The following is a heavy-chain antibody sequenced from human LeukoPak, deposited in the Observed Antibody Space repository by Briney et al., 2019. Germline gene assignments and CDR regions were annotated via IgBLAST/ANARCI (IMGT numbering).Heavy chain of an antibody. J-gene: IGHJ6*02. Sequence: SVKVSCKASGGTFSSYAISWVRQAPGQGLEWMGGIIPIFGTANYAQKFQGRVTVTADESTSTAYMELSSLISEDTAVYYCASSVGVSYYGGYYYGMDVWGQGTTVTVSS. CDR1: GGTFSSYA. CDR3: ASSVGVSYYGGYYYGMDV. V-gene: IGHV1-69*13. CDR2: IIPIFGTA. D-gene: IGHD3-16*01.